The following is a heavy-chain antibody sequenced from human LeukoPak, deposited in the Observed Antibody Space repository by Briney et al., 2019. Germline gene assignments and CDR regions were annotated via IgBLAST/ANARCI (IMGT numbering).Heavy chain of an antibody. Sequence: SQTLSLTCTVSGGSISSGGYYWRWVHQHPGKGLEWIGYIYYSGSTYYNPSLKSRVTISVDTSKNQFSLKLSSVTAADTAVYYCASNWNYEGGAFDIWGQGTMVTVSS. CDR1: GGSISSGGYY. J-gene: IGHJ3*02. D-gene: IGHD1-7*01. V-gene: IGHV4-31*03. CDR3: ASNWNYEGGAFDI. CDR2: IYYSGST.